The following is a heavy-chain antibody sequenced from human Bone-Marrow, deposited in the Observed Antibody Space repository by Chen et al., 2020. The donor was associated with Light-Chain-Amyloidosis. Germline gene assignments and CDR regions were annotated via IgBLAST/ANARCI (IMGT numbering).Heavy chain of an antibody. CDR3: ARYEPHFSDSIISGYTA. CDR1: NGAFGDDY. J-gene: IGHJ5*02. D-gene: IGHD5-12*01. V-gene: IGHV4-34*04. Sequence: QVELQQWGAGPLKPSETLSLTCGIHNGAFGDDYWTWIRQPPGKGLQWFAEINHSGSANDNSSLRSRTTISVDKSKIQFSLRMISVTDADRAVYYCARYEPHFSDSIISGYTAWGQGTSVTVSS. CDR2: INHSGSA.